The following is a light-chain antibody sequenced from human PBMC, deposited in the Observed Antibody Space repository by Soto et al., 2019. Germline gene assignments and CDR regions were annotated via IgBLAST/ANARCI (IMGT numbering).Light chain of an antibody. J-gene: IGKJ4*01. CDR2: AES. CDR3: QQSYSTPLT. CDR1: QSITSY. Sequence: DIQMTQSPSSLSASVGDRVTITCRASQSITSYLNWYQQKPGKAPKLLIYAESSLHSGVPSRFSGSGSGTDFTLTISSLQPEDFATYYCQQSYSTPLTFGGGTKVEIK. V-gene: IGKV1-39*01.